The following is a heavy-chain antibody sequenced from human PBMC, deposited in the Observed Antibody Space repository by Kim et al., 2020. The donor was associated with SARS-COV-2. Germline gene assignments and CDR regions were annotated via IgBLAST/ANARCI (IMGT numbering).Heavy chain of an antibody. V-gene: IGHV3-23*01. CDR1: GFTFKKFA. D-gene: IGHD6-19*01. Sequence: GGSLRLSCAASGFTFKKFALSWVRQAPGKGLEWVSGIGTTDGAIYYADSVKGRFTISRDNSQNTLWLQMNSLTGEDTAIYYCAKEYSGGWPFDSWGQGTL. CDR3: AKEYSGGWPFDS. CDR2: IGTTDGAI. J-gene: IGHJ4*02.